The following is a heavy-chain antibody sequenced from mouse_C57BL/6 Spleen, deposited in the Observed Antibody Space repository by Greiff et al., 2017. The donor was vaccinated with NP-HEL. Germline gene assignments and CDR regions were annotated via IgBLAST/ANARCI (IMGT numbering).Heavy chain of an antibody. CDR1: GFSFSSYA. D-gene: IGHD1-1*01. CDR2: ISDGGSYT. V-gene: IGHV5-4*01. CDR3: ARDRDGSSYWYIDV. Sequence: EVQVVESGGGLVKPGGSLKLSCAVSGFSFSSYAMSWVRQTPEKRLEWVATISDGGSYTYYPANVKGRFTISRDNAKNNLYLQMSHLNSEDTAMYYCARDRDGSSYWYIDVWGTGTTVTVSS. J-gene: IGHJ1*03.